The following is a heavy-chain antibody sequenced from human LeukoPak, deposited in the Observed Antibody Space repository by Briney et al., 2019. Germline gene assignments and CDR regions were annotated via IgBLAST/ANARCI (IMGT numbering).Heavy chain of an antibody. V-gene: IGHV1-2*02. CDR2: INPNSGGT. D-gene: IGHD3-16*01. J-gene: IGHJ3*02. Sequence: ASVKVSCKGSGYTFTGYYMHWVRQAPGQWLEWMGWINPNSGGTNYAQKFQGRVTMTRDTSISTAYMELSRLRSDDTAVYYCARGGLYYVWDAFDIWGQGTMVTVSS. CDR3: ARGGLYYVWDAFDI. CDR1: GYTFTGYY.